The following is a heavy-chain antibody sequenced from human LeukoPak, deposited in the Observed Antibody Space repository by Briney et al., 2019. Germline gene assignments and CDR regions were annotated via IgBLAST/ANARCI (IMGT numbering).Heavy chain of an antibody. Sequence: GASVKVSCKASGYSFISYGISWVRQAPGQGLEWMGWISPYNGNSKYTDKVQGRVTMTTDTSTSTAYMELRSPRSDDTAVYYCARGPAVVNWFDTWGQGSLVTVSS. CDR3: ARGPAVVNWFDT. CDR2: ISPYNGNS. D-gene: IGHD3-22*01. V-gene: IGHV1-18*01. J-gene: IGHJ5*02. CDR1: GYSFISYG.